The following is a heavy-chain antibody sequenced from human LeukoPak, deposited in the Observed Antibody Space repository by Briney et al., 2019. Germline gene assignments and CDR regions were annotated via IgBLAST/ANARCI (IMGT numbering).Heavy chain of an antibody. CDR3: AKVDITMVRGVAYYYYYYMDV. Sequence: PGGSLRLSCAASGFTFSSYGMSWVRQAPGKGLEWVSAISGSGGSTYYADSVKGRFTISRDNSKNTLYLQMNSLRAEDTAVCYCAKVDITMVRGVAYYYYYYMDVWGKGTTVTISS. CDR1: GFTFSSYG. CDR2: ISGSGGST. D-gene: IGHD3-10*01. V-gene: IGHV3-23*01. J-gene: IGHJ6*03.